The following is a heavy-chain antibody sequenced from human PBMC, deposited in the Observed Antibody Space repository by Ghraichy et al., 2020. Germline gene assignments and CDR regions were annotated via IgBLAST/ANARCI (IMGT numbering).Heavy chain of an antibody. Sequence: SETLSLTCAVYGGPFSGYYWSWIRQPPGKGLEWIGEINHSGSTNYNPSLKSRVTISVDTSKNQFSLKLSSVTAADTAVYYCASELTTQNWFDPWGQGTLVTVSS. CDR3: ASELTTQNWFDP. CDR2: INHSGST. D-gene: IGHD4-11*01. CDR1: GGPFSGYY. V-gene: IGHV4-34*01. J-gene: IGHJ5*02.